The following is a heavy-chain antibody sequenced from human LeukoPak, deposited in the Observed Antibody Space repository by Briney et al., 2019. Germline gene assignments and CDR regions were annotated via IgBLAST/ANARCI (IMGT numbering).Heavy chain of an antibody. CDR3: AREGHLGKYFDL. D-gene: IGHD3-16*01. J-gene: IGHJ2*01. CDR1: GITVSNNY. CDR2: MYVGGRT. Sequence: GGSLRLSCAASGITVSNNYMSWVRQAPGKGLDWVSVMYVGGRTFYADSVQGRFTISRDNSKNTLYLQMNSLRVEDTAVYYCAREGHLGKYFDLWGRGTQVTVSS. V-gene: IGHV3-53*01.